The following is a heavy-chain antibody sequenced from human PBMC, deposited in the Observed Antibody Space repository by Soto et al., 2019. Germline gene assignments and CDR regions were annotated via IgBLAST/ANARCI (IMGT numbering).Heavy chain of an antibody. V-gene: IGHV1-8*02. CDR1: GYTFTSYA. CDR2: MNPNSGNT. D-gene: IGHD3-9*01. CDR3: ARPKFPRLTGLLYYYYYYYMDV. Sequence: GASVKVSCKASGYTFTSYAMHWVRQAPGQGLEWMGWMNPNSGNTGYAQKFQGRVTMTRNTSISTAYMELSSLRSEDTAVYYCARPKFPRLTGLLYYYYYYYMDVWGKGTTVTVSS. J-gene: IGHJ6*03.